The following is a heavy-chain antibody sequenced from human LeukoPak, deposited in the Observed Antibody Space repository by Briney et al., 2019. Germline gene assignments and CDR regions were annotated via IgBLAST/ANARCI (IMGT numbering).Heavy chain of an antibody. Sequence: GGSLRLSCAASGFTVSSNYMSWVRQAPGKGLEWVSLMYSGGDTYYADSVKGRFTISRDNSKNTLYLQMNSLRAEDAAVYFCAKAPVTSCRGAYCYPFDSWGQGTLVTVSS. V-gene: IGHV3-53*01. D-gene: IGHD2-21*01. CDR1: GFTVSSNY. J-gene: IGHJ4*02. CDR3: AKAPVTSCRGAYCYPFDS. CDR2: MYSGGDT.